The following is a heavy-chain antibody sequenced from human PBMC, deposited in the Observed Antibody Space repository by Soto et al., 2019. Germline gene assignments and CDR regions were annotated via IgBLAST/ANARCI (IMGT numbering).Heavy chain of an antibody. V-gene: IGHV4-39*01. CDR2: IFYSGST. CDR3: ARQPTTGDTDLWFDP. D-gene: IGHD2-21*01. Sequence: SETLSHTCNVSGGSISTSRSYWAWIRQPTGKGLEWLANIFYSGSTYYNPSLASRVTVSVDTSKNEFSLKLRSVTAADTAVYYCARQPTTGDTDLWFDPWGQGTLVTVSS. J-gene: IGHJ5*02. CDR1: GGSISTSRSY.